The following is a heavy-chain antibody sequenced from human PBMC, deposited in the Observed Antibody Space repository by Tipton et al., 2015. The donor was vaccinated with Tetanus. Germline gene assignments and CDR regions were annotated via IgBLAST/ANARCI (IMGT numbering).Heavy chain of an antibody. J-gene: IGHJ5*02. D-gene: IGHD5-24*01. V-gene: IGHV4-59*01. Sequence: TLSLTCTVSGGSINPYYWSWIRQPPGKGLEWIGYIYYTGSTKSNPSLQSRVTISIDTSKNQFSLKLNSVTAADTAVYYCARGFQERWQKSGWFDPWDQGTLVTVSS. CDR1: GGSINPYY. CDR2: IYYTGST. CDR3: ARGFQERWQKSGWFDP.